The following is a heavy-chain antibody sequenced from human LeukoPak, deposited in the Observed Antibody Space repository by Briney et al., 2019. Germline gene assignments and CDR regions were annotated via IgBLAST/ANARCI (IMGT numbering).Heavy chain of an antibody. CDR3: ARTGKFDS. J-gene: IGHJ5*01. V-gene: IGHV3-23*01. CDR2: ISASGDTT. Sequence: GGSLRLSCAASGFTFSSYAMGWVRQAPGKGLEWVSGISASGDTTYYADSVKGRFTISRDNAKNSVYLQMNSLRAEDTAIYYCARTGKFDSWGQGTLVTVSA. D-gene: IGHD1-1*01. CDR1: GFTFSSYA.